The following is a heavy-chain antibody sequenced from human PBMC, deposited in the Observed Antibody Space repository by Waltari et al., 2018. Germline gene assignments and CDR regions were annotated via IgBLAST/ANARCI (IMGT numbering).Heavy chain of an antibody. CDR3: ARAEGFREFFFDY. V-gene: IGHV3-7*01. J-gene: IGHJ4*02. CDR1: GFTFSSYW. Sequence: EVQLVESGGGLVQPGGSLRLSCAASGFTFSSYWMRWVRPAPGKGLEWVANIKQDGSEKYYVDSVKGRFTISRDNAKNSLYLQMNSLRAEDTAVYYCARAEGFREFFFDYWGQGTLVTVSS. CDR2: IKQDGSEK. D-gene: IGHD3-10*01.